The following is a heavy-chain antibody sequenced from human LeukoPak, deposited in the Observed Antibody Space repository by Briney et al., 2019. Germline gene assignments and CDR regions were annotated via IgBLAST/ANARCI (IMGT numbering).Heavy chain of an antibody. CDR2: IYTSGST. V-gene: IGHV4-4*07. D-gene: IGHD2-15*01. J-gene: IGHJ3*02. Sequence: PSETLFLTCTVSGGSISSYYWSWIRQPAGKGLEWIGRIYTSGSTNYNPSLKSRVTMSVDTSKNQFSLKLSSVTAADTAVYYCARDSPRYCSGGSCYSYMSAFDIWGQGTMVTVSS. CDR1: GGSISSYY. CDR3: ARDSPRYCSGGSCYSYMSAFDI.